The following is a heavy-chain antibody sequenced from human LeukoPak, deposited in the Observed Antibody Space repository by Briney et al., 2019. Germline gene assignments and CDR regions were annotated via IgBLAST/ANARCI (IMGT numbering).Heavy chain of an antibody. V-gene: IGHV1-24*01. CDR1: GYTLTELS. J-gene: IGHJ3*02. CDR3: ARGALGGYDLNDAFDI. CDR2: FDPEDGET. Sequence: GASVKVSCKVSGYTLTELSMHWVRQAPGKGLEWMGGFDPEDGETIYAQKFQGRVTMTRNTSISTAYMELSSLRSEDTAVYYCARGALGGYDLNDAFDIWGQGTMVTVSS. D-gene: IGHD5-12*01.